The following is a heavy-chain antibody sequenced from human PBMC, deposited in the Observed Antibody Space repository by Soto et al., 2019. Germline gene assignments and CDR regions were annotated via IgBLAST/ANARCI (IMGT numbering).Heavy chain of an antibody. CDR2: IYYSGST. CDR3: ARHVTTIAGTFYYFDY. V-gene: IGHV4-59*08. Sequence: SETLSLTCTVSGGSISSYYWSWIRQPPGKGLEWIGYIYYSGSTNYNPSLKSRVTISVDTSKNQFSLKLSSVTAADTAVYYCARHVTTIAGTFYYFDYWGQGTLVTVSS. J-gene: IGHJ4*02. D-gene: IGHD6-13*01. CDR1: GGSISSYY.